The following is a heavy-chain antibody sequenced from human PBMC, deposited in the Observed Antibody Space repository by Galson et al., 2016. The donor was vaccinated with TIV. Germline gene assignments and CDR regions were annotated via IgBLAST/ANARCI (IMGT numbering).Heavy chain of an antibody. CDR1: GGTFSSYS. J-gene: IGHJ3*02. D-gene: IGHD1-26*01. CDR2: IIPMVGMT. Sequence: SVKVSCKASGGTFSSYSVSWVRQAPGQGLEWMGRIIPMVGMTNYAQKFQGKITITADRSTTTAYLELSSLRSEDTAVYYCAGRFSGSKNGFDMWGQGTKGTLS. V-gene: IGHV1-69*02. CDR3: AGRFSGSKNGFDM.